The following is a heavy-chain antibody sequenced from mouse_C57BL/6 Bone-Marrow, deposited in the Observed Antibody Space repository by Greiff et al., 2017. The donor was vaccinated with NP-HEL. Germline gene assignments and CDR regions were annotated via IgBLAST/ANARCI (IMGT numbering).Heavy chain of an antibody. CDR1: GYTFTSYW. Sequence: VQLQQPGAELVRPGSSVKLSCKASGYTFTSYWMHWVKQRPIQGLEWIGNIDPSDSETHYNQKFKDKATLTVDKSSSTAYMQLSSLTSEDSAVYYCAITHYYGSDYFDYWGQGTTLTVSS. J-gene: IGHJ2*01. CDR3: AITHYYGSDYFDY. V-gene: IGHV1-52*01. D-gene: IGHD1-1*01. CDR2: IDPSDSET.